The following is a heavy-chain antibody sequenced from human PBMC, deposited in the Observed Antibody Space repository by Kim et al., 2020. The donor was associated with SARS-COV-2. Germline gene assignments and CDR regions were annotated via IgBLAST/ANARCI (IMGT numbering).Heavy chain of an antibody. J-gene: IGHJ5*01. CDR1: GFTYSTYA. CDR2: VDVSGANT. V-gene: IGHV3-23*01. CDR3: AKDRYYGGYSGLSFDS. D-gene: IGHD3-22*01. Sequence: GGSLRLSCAASGFTYSTYAMNWVRQAPGKGLEWVSTVDVSGANTFYTGSVKGRFTISRDNSKNTLYLQMKNLRAEDTAVYFCAKDRYYGGYSGLSFDSWGPGTLVTVSS.